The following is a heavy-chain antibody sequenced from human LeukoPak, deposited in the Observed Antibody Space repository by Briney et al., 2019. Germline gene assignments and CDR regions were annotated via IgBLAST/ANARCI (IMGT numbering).Heavy chain of an antibody. CDR1: GGSFSGYY. CDR3: ASKAAAGTGGIYFDY. Sequence: SETLSLTCAVYGGSFSGYYWSWIRHPPGKGLEWIGEINHSGSTNYNPSLKSRVTISVDTSKNQFSLKLSSVTAADTAVYYCASKAAAGTGGIYFDYWGQGTLVTVSS. D-gene: IGHD6-13*01. J-gene: IGHJ4*02. V-gene: IGHV4-34*01. CDR2: INHSGST.